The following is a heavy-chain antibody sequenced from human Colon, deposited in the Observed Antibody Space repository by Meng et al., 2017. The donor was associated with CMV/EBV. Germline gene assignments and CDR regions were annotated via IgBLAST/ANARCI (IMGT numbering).Heavy chain of an antibody. Sequence: GESLKISCAASGFTFSSYGMHWVRQAPGKGLEWVAFIRYDGSNKYYADSVKGRFTISRDNAKNSLYLQMNSLRAEDTAVYYCARGAAAAFGYGMDVWGQGTTVTVSS. J-gene: IGHJ6*02. CDR2: IRYDGSNK. CDR3: ARGAAAAFGYGMDV. V-gene: IGHV3-30*02. D-gene: IGHD3-16*01. CDR1: GFTFSSYG.